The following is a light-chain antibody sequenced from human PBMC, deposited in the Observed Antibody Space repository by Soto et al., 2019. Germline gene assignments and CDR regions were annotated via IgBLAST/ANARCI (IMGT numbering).Light chain of an antibody. CDR2: KNN. J-gene: IGLJ3*02. CDR1: RSNIGNNA. CDR3: ATWDDSRNAPGV. V-gene: IGLV1-44*01. Sequence: QSVLTQTPSASGTPGQTVTISCSGSRSNIGNNAVSWYQQSPGTAPKLLIYKNNQRPSGVPDRFSGSKSGTSASLAIGGLQSEDGADYYCATWDDSRNAPGVFGGGTKVTVL.